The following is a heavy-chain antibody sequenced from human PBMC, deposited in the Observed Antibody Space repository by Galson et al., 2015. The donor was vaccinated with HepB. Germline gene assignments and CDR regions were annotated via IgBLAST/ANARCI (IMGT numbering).Heavy chain of an antibody. CDR3: ARVLGYCSATSCWYFDY. J-gene: IGHJ4*02. CDR2: IYYSGST. CDR1: GGSISSGGYY. Sequence: TLSLTCTVSGGSISSGGYYWGWIRQHPGKGLEWIGYIYYSGSTSYNPSLKSRVTISVDTSKNQFSLKLSSVTAADTAVYYCARVLGYCSATSCWYFDYWGQGILVTVSS. V-gene: IGHV4-31*03. D-gene: IGHD2-2*01.